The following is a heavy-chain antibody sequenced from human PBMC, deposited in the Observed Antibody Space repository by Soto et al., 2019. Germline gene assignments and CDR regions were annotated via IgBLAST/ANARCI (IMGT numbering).Heavy chain of an antibody. CDR1: GGSFSGYY. CDR2: INHSGST. D-gene: IGHD1-1*01. CDR3: ARGGYRYYYYGMDV. V-gene: IGHV4-34*01. J-gene: IGHJ6*02. Sequence: QVQLQQWGAGLLKPSETLSLTCAVYGGSFSGYYWSWIRQPPGKGLEWIGEINHSGSTNYNPSLKNLVTISVDTSKNQFSQKLSSVTAADTAVYYCARGGYRYYYYGMDVWGQGTTVTVSS.